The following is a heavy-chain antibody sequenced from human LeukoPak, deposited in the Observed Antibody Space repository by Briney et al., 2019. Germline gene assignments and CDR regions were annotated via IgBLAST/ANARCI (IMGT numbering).Heavy chain of an antibody. D-gene: IGHD2-2*01. CDR2: INHSGST. V-gene: IGHV4-34*01. CDR3: ARGSPIVVVPAAPRRVNNWFDP. J-gene: IGHJ5*02. Sequence: SETLSLTCAVYGGSFSGYYWGWIRQPPGKGLEWIGEINHSGSTNYNPSLKSRVTISVDTSKNQFSLKLSSVTAADTAVYYCARGSPIVVVPAAPRRVNNWFDPWGQGTLVTVSS. CDR1: GGSFSGYY.